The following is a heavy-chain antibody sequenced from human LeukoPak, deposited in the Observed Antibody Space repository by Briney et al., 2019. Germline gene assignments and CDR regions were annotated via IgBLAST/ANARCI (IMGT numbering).Heavy chain of an antibody. Sequence: ASVKVSCKVSGYTLTELSMHWVRQAPGKGLEWMGGFDPEDGETIYAQKFQGRVTMTEDTSTDTAYMELSSLRSEDMAVYYCAREVTPRRITIFGVVKGHGWFDPWGQGTLVTVSS. V-gene: IGHV1-24*01. J-gene: IGHJ5*02. CDR1: GYTLTELS. D-gene: IGHD3-3*01. CDR2: FDPEDGET. CDR3: AREVTPRRITIFGVVKGHGWFDP.